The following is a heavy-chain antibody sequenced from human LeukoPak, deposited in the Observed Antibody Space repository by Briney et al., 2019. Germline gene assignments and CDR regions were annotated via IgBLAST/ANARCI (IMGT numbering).Heavy chain of an antibody. D-gene: IGHD1-26*01. CDR1: GFTFSTYA. CDR3: ARDRMGAILYFDY. J-gene: IGHJ4*02. Sequence: GGSLRLSCAASGFTFSTYAIHWVRQAPAKGLEWVAVISFDGVNTFYADSVKGRFTISRDNSKNTLYLQMNSLTAEDTAVYYCARDRMGAILYFDYWGQGTLVTVSS. V-gene: IGHV3-30*04. CDR2: ISFDGVNT.